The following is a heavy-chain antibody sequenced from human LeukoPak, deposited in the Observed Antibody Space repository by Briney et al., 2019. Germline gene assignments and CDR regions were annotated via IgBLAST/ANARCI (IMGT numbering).Heavy chain of an antibody. D-gene: IGHD1-26*01. CDR1: GYTFSGHY. V-gene: IGHV1-2*02. J-gene: IGHJ4*02. Sequence: ASVKVSCKASGYTFSGHYIHWVRQARGQGLEWMGWINPNSGGTNYAQKFQGRVTMARDTSISTAYMELSSLRSDATALYYCARGSSGGSYLPYYFDYWGQGTLVTVSS. CDR3: ARGSSGGSYLPYYFDY. CDR2: INPNSGGT.